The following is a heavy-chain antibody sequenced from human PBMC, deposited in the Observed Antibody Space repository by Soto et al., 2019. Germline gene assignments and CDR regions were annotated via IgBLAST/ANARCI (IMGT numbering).Heavy chain of an antibody. V-gene: IGHV1-69*05. J-gene: IGHJ5*02. CDR1: GGTFSSYA. CDR3: ARDLNSGSYSASYNWFDP. Sequence: SVKVSCKASGGTFSSYAIGWVRQAPGRGLEWMGGIIPIFGTANYAQKFQGRVTMTRDASTSTVYMELSSLRSEDTAVYYCARDLNSGSYSASYNWFDPWGQGTLVTVSS. CDR2: IIPIFGTA. D-gene: IGHD1-26*01.